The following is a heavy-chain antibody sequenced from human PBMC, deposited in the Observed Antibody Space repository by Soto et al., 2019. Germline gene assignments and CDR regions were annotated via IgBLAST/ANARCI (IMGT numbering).Heavy chain of an antibody. J-gene: IGHJ6*02. CDR1: GFTFSSYG. CDR2: ISYDGSNK. D-gene: IGHD2-2*02. CDR3: AKVVDVPAAIRLATYYYGMDV. Sequence: HPGGSLRLYCAASGFTFSSYGMHWVRQAPGKGLEWVAVISYDGSNKYYADSVKGRFTISRDNSKNTLYLQMNSLRAEDTAVYYCAKVVDVPAAIRLATYYYGMDVWGQGTTVTVSS. V-gene: IGHV3-30*18.